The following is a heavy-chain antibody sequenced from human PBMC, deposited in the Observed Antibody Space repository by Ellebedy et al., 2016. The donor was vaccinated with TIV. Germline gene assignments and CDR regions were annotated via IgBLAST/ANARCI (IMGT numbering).Heavy chain of an antibody. CDR1: GFTLSSNW. CDR3: ARDRTTFSARSLDF. V-gene: IGHV3-7*01. CDR2: SKQDGTDK. Sequence: GESLKISCAASGFTLSSNWMSWVRQAPGKGLEWVPNSKQDGTDKYYADYVKGRFTISRDNSKTSLYLQMNSLRAEDTAIYYCARDRTTFSARSLDFWGQGTLATVSS. D-gene: IGHD2/OR15-2a*01. J-gene: IGHJ4*02.